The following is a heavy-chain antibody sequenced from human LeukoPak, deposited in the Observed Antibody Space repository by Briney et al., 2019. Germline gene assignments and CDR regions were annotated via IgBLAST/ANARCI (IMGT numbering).Heavy chain of an antibody. CDR1: GFTFSSHS. CDR2: ISSSSSYI. V-gene: IGHV3-21*01. D-gene: IGHD3-9*01. J-gene: IGHJ3*02. CDR3: ARPVDYEILTGYYKRADAFDI. Sequence: GGSLRLSCAASGFTFSSHSMIWVRQAPGKGLEWVSSISSSSSYIYYADSVKGRFTISRDNAKNSLYLQMNSLRAEDTAVYYCARPVDYEILTGYYKRADAFDIWGQGTMVTVSS.